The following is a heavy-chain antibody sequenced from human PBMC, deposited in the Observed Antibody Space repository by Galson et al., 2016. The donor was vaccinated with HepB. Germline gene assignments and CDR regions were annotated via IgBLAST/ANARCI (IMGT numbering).Heavy chain of an antibody. CDR2: ISGSGSNT. Sequence: SLRLSCAASGFTFRIYAMTWVRQAPGEGLEWVSSISGSGSNTYYADSVKGRFTISRDNSKNTLHLQMNSLRAEDTALYYCAKDFGCSGTICRDYWGQGTLVTVSS. J-gene: IGHJ4*02. V-gene: IGHV3-23*01. CDR1: GFTFRIYA. D-gene: IGHD2-2*01. CDR3: AKDFGCSGTICRDY.